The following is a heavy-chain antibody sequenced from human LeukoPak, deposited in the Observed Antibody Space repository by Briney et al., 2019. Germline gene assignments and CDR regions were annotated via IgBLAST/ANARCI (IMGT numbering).Heavy chain of an antibody. CDR2: ISSSSSTI. CDR1: GLTFGRYG. J-gene: IGHJ4*02. Sequence: GSLRLSCVGSGLTFGRYGMNWVRQAPGKGLEWVSYISSSSSTIYYADSVKGRFTISRDNAKNSLYLQMNSLRDEDTAVYYCARGPGYGSGTFDYWGQGTLVTVSS. V-gene: IGHV3-48*02. CDR3: ARGPGYGSGTFDY. D-gene: IGHD3-10*01.